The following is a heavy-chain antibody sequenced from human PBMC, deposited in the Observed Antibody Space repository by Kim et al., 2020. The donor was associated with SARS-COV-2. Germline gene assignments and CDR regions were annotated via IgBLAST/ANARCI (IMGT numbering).Heavy chain of an antibody. CDR3: ARHLGGYYYGSGTREFDY. J-gene: IGHJ4*02. D-gene: IGHD3-10*01. Sequence: SETLSLTCAVSGGSISSSNWWSWVRQPPGKGLEWIGEIYHSGSTNYNPSLKSRVTISVDKSKNQFSLKPSSVTAADTAVYYCARHLGGYYYGSGTREFDYWGQGTLVTVSS. CDR2: IYHSGST. V-gene: IGHV4-4*02. CDR1: GGSISSSNW.